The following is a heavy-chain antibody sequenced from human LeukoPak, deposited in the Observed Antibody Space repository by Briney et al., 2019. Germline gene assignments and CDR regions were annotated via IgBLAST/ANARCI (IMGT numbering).Heavy chain of an antibody. CDR1: GGTFSSYA. Sequence: ASVKVSCKASGGTFSSYAVSWVRQAPGQGLEWMGGIIPIFGTANYAQKFQGRVTITADESTSTAYMELSSLRSEDTAVYYCARSPSRYYFDYWGQGTLVTVSS. D-gene: IGHD4-17*01. J-gene: IGHJ4*02. CDR3: ARSPSRYYFDY. V-gene: IGHV1-69*13. CDR2: IIPIFGTA.